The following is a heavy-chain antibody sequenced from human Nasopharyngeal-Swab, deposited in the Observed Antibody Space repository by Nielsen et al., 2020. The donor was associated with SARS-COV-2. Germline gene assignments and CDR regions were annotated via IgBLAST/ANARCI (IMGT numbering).Heavy chain of an antibody. V-gene: IGHV6-1*01. Sequence: SETLSLTCAISGDNVSSNSAAWNWIRQSPSRGLEWLGRTYYRSKWYNDYAVSVKSRITINPDTSKNQFSLQLNSVTPEDTAVYYCARDQGEWLRFGGFDPWGQGTLVTVSS. CDR2: TYYRSKWYN. J-gene: IGHJ5*02. CDR1: GDNVSSNSAA. D-gene: IGHD5-12*01. CDR3: ARDQGEWLRFGGFDP.